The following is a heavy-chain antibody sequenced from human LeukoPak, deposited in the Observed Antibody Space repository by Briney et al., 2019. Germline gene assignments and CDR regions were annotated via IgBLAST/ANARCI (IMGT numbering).Heavy chain of an antibody. CDR3: ARQTSSGPYFDY. J-gene: IGHJ4*02. CDR2: TYPGDSDT. D-gene: IGHD6-19*01. V-gene: IGHV5-51*01. CDR1: GYSFTSYW. Sequence: GESLKISCKGSGYSFTSYWVGWGGQMPRESLEWMGITYPGDSDTRYSPSFQGQVTISADKSISTAYLQWSSLKASDTAMYYCARQTSSGPYFDYWGQGTLVTVSS.